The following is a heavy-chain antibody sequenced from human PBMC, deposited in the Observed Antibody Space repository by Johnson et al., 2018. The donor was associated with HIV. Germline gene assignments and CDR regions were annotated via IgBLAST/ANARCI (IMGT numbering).Heavy chain of an antibody. CDR3: ARDRPYYYGSGDAFDI. J-gene: IGHJ3*02. D-gene: IGHD3-10*01. V-gene: IGHV3-33*08. CDR2: IRYDGSNK. Sequence: QVQLVESGGGLVKPGGSLRLSCAASGFTFSNAWMSWVRQAPGKGLEWVAFIRYDGSNKYYADSVKGRLTISRDNAKNSLYLQVNSLRAEDTAVYYCARDRPYYYGSGDAFDIWGQGTMVTVSS. CDR1: GFTFSNAW.